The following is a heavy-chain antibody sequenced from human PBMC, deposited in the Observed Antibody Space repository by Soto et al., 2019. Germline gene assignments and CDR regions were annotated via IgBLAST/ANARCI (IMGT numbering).Heavy chain of an antibody. J-gene: IGHJ6*02. D-gene: IGHD6-13*01. V-gene: IGHV3-48*02. CDR3: ARDIAAGIVYGMDV. CDR2: ISSSSSTI. CDR1: GFTFISYS. Sequence: GGSLRVSCAASGFTFISYSMNWVRQAPGKGLEWVSYISSSSSTIYYADSVKGRFTISRDNAKNSLYLQMNSLRDEDTAVYYCARDIAAGIVYGMDVWGQGTTVTVS.